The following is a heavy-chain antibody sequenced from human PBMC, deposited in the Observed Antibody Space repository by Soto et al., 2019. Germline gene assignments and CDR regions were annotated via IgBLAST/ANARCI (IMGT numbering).Heavy chain of an antibody. V-gene: IGHV4-59*01. CDR1: AGSISSYY. CDR3: ARVGMVRGVIVRYYYGMDV. D-gene: IGHD3-10*01. CDR2: IYYSGST. J-gene: IGHJ6*02. Sequence: SETLSLTCPVSAGSISSYYCSWIRQPPGKGLEWIGYIYYSGSTNYNPSLKSRVTISVDTSKNQFSLKLSSVTAADTAVYYCARVGMVRGVIVRYYYGMDVWGQGTTVT.